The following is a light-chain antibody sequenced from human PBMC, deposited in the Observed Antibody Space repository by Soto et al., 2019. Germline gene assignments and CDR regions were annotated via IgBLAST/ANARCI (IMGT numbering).Light chain of an antibody. J-gene: IGKJ1*01. CDR3: QQYNYWPPWT. CDR1: QSVSSI. Sequence: EIVMTQSPVTLSVSPGERATLSCRASQSVSSILAWYQQKTGQAPRLLMYDASTRATGHPARYSGSGSGTEFTRIISSLQSEHFAVYYCQQYNYWPPWTFGQGTKVEIK. CDR2: DAS. V-gene: IGKV3-15*01.